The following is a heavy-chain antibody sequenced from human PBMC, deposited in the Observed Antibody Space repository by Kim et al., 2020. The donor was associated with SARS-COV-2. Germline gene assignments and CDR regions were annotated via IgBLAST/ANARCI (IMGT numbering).Heavy chain of an antibody. CDR2: LYYSGST. J-gene: IGHJ6*02. CDR1: GGSISSSSYY. Sequence: SETLSLTCTVSGGSISSSSYYWGWIRQPPGKGLEWIGSLYYSGSTYFNPSLKSRVTISVDTSKNQFSLKLRSVTAADTAVYYCAVVSGWYRGGMDVWGQG. CDR3: AVVSGWYRGGMDV. D-gene: IGHD6-19*01. V-gene: IGHV4-39*07.